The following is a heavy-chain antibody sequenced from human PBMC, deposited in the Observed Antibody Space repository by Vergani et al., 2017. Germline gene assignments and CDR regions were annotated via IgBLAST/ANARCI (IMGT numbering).Heavy chain of an antibody. CDR2: TWYEGNNN. V-gene: IGHV3-33*01. J-gene: IGHJ4*02. D-gene: IGHD5-24*01. Sequence: QVQLVESGGGVVQLGRSLRLSCTPSSFQLGDYGMHWVRQAPGRGLEWVSMTWYEGNNNYYADSVKGRFTNSKDISKNTLYLQMNSLRGDDTAVYYCARETRDTASSLDYWGQGTLVTVSS. CDR1: SFQLGDYG. CDR3: ARETRDTASSLDY.